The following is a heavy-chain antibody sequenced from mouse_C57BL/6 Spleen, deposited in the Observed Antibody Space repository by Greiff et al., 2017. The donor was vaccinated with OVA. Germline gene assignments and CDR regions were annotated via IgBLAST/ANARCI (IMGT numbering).Heavy chain of an antibody. CDR2: INPYNGDT. CDR3: DRGDNYGSSYDWFAY. D-gene: IGHD1-1*01. V-gene: IGHV1-20*01. CDR1: GYSFTGYF. J-gene: IGHJ3*01. Sequence: EVQLQQSGPELVKPGDSVKISCKASGYSFTGYFMNWVMQSHGKSLEWIGRINPYNGDTFYNQKFKGKATLTVDKSSSTAYMELRSLTSEDSAVYYCDRGDNYGSSYDWFAYWGQGTLVTVSA.